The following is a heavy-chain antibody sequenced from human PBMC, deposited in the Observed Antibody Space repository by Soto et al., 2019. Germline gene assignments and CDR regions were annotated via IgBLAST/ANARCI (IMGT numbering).Heavy chain of an antibody. CDR1: GYTLTELS. CDR2: FDPEDGET. CDR3: ATLGANFDWSLQTPPFDY. J-gene: IGHJ4*02. D-gene: IGHD3-9*01. V-gene: IGHV1-24*01. Sequence: ASVKVSCKASGYTLTELSIHWVRQAPGKGLEWMGGFDPEDGETIYAQKFQGRVTMTEDTSTDTAYMELSSLRSEDTAVYYCATLGANFDWSLQTPPFDYWGQGTLVTVSS.